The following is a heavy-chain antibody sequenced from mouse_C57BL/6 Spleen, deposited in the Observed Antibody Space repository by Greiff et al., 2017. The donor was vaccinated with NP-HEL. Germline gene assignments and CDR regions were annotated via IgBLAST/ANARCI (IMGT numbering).Heavy chain of an antibody. CDR1: GYAFSSYW. CDR2: IYPGDGDT. CDR3: ARCYGNTPYYFDY. V-gene: IGHV1-80*01. Sequence: QVQLKQSGAELVKPGASVKISCKASGYAFSSYWMNWVKQRPGKGLEWIGQIYPGDGDTNYNGKFKGKATLTADKSSSTAYMQLSSLTSEDSAVYFCARCYGNTPYYFDYWGQGTTLTVSS. J-gene: IGHJ2*01. D-gene: IGHD2-1*01.